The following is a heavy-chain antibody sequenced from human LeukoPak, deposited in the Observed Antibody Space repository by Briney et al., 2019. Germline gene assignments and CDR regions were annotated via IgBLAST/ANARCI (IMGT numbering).Heavy chain of an antibody. Sequence: ASVKVSCKASGYTFTDYFMHWVRQAPGQGLEWMGWINPNGGVTNYAQNFQGRVTMTRDTSITTAYMELSRPRSDDTAVYYCARGWYRPYYYYMDVWGKGTTVTVSS. J-gene: IGHJ6*03. V-gene: IGHV1-2*02. D-gene: IGHD6-13*01. CDR1: GYTFTDYF. CDR3: ARGWYRPYYYYMDV. CDR2: INPNGGVT.